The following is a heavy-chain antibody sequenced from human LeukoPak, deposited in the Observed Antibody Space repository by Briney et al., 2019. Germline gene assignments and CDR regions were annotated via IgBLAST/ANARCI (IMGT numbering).Heavy chain of an antibody. D-gene: IGHD2-2*01. CDR1: GRSFSGYY. J-gene: IGHJ6*02. Sequence: PSETLSLTCAVYGRSFSGYYWSWIRQPPGKGLEWIGEINHSGSTNYNPSLKSRVTISVDTSKNQFSLKLSSVTAADTAVYYCARGREFVVVPAAMDKYGMDVWGQGTTVTVSS. CDR3: ARGREFVVVPAAMDKYGMDV. CDR2: INHSGST. V-gene: IGHV4-34*01.